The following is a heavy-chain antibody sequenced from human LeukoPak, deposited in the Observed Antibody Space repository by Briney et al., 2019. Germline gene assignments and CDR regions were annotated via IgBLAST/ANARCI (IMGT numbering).Heavy chain of an antibody. V-gene: IGHV3-74*01. J-gene: IGHJ3*02. CDR1: GFTFSSYW. D-gene: IGHD5-12*01. CDR2: INSDGSST. CDR3: ARDGYSGYKRGAFDI. Sequence: PGGSLRLSCAASGFTFSSYWMHWVRQAPGKGLVWVSRINSDGSSTSYADFVKGRFTISRDNAKNTLYLQMNSLRAEDTAVYYCARDGYSGYKRGAFDIWGQGTMVTVSS.